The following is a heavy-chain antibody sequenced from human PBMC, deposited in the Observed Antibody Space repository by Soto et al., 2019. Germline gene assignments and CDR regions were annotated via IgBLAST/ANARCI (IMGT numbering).Heavy chain of an antibody. J-gene: IGHJ6*02. CDR1: GFTFSSYG. Sequence: GGSLRLSCAASGFTFSSYGMHWVRQAPGKGLEWVAVIWHDGSNKYYADSVKGRFTISRDNSKNTLYLQMNSLRAEDTAVYYCARDFRVATDYYYGMDVWGQGTTVTVSS. CDR3: ARDFRVATDYYYGMDV. D-gene: IGHD2-15*01. CDR2: IWHDGSNK. V-gene: IGHV3-33*01.